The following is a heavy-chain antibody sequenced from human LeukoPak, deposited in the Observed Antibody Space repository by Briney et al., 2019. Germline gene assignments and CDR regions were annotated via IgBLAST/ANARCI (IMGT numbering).Heavy chain of an antibody. CDR3: ATGHYWVRGFDY. CDR1: GGTFSSYA. Sequence: SVKVSCKASGGTFSSYAISWVRQAPGQGLEWMGGIIPIFGTANYAQKFQGRVTMTEDTSTDTAYMEMSSLTSEDTAMYYCATGHYWVRGFDYWGQGTLVTVSS. V-gene: IGHV1-69*06. CDR2: IIPIFGTA. J-gene: IGHJ4*02. D-gene: IGHD3-10*02.